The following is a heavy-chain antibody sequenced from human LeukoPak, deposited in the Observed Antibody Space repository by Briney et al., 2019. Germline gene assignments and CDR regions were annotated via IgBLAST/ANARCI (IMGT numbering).Heavy chain of an antibody. CDR1: GGSFSGYY. CDR3: ARYSMSAGIIDY. J-gene: IGHJ4*02. Sequence: PSETLSLTCALYGGSFSGYYWSWIRQPPGKGLEWIGEINHSGSTNYNPSLKSRVTISVDTSKNQFSLKLSSVTAADTAVYYCARYSMSAGIIDYWGQGTLVTVSS. V-gene: IGHV4-34*01. D-gene: IGHD6-13*01. CDR2: INHSGST.